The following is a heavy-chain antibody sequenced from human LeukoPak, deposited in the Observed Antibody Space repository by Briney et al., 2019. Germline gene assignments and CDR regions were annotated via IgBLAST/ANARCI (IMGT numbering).Heavy chain of an antibody. D-gene: IGHD4-11*01. Sequence: SVKVSCKASGYTFTSYGISWVRQAPGQGLEWVGRIIPMFGTANYAQNFQGRVTITADKSTSTAYMELSSLKSEDTAVYYCAREGSKSYYYYYYMDVWGKGTTVTVSS. CDR1: GYTFTSYG. CDR3: AREGSKSYYYYYYMDV. V-gene: IGHV1-69*06. CDR2: IIPMFGTA. J-gene: IGHJ6*03.